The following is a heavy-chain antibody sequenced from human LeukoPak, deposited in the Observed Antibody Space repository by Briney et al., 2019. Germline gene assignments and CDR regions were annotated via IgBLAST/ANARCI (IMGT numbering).Heavy chain of an antibody. CDR3: ARRTFGGVIKY. V-gene: IGHV4-59*12. Sequence: SETLSLTCTVSGGSISRDYWSWVRQPPGKGLEWIGYFHYSGSTNYNPSLKNRVTISVDTSKNQFSLKLSSVTAADTAVYYCARRTFGGVIKYWGQGTLVTVSS. D-gene: IGHD3-16*01. J-gene: IGHJ4*02. CDR2: FHYSGST. CDR1: GGSISRDY.